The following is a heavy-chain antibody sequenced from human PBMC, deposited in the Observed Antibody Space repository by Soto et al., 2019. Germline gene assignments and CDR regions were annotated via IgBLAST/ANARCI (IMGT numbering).Heavy chain of an antibody. CDR3: ARGPIVGARGGFGFDS. D-gene: IGHD1-26*01. J-gene: IGHJ5*01. Sequence: QVQLQQWGAGLLKPSETLSLTCAVYGGSFSGYYWSWIRQPPGKGLEWIGEINHSGSTNYNPSLKSRFTISVDTSKNQFSLKLSSVTAADTAVYYCARGPIVGARGGFGFDSWGQGTLVTVSS. V-gene: IGHV4-34*01. CDR1: GGSFSGYY. CDR2: INHSGST.